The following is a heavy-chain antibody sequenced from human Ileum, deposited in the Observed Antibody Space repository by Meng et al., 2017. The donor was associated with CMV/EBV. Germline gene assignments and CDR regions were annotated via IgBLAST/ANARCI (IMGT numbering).Heavy chain of an antibody. D-gene: IGHD2-2*01. Sequence: GNYRLWVRQEPGQGLEWRGWSNHNNGGTNYEQKFQSRVTMTRETYISKAYMELSSLRSDDTAVYYCAREVWDGSCSSTSCYPRYFDLWGRGTLVTVSS. V-gene: IGHV1-2*02. CDR3: AREVWDGSCSSTSCYPRYFDL. CDR1: GNY. CDR2: SNHNNGGT. J-gene: IGHJ2*01.